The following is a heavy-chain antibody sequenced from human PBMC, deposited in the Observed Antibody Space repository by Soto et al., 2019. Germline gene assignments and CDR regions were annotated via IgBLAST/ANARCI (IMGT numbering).Heavy chain of an antibody. J-gene: IGHJ4*02. V-gene: IGHV3-15*01. CDR3: TTGIYYDLLTGYHDVAY. Sequence: GESLKISCAASGFNLSHPWMTWVRQAAGKGLEWVGRIKSETNGGTADYAAPVKGRITISRDDSKNTVYLQMNSLKTEDTAVYYCTTGIYYDLLTGYHDVAYWGQGTLVTVSS. CDR1: GFNLSHPW. CDR2: IKSETNGGTA. D-gene: IGHD3-9*01.